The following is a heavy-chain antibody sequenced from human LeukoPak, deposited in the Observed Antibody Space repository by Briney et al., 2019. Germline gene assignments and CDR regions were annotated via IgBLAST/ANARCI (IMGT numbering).Heavy chain of an antibody. CDR1: GFTFGSYG. CDR3: AKDGPDPTTVIPGLDY. CDR2: IRYDGSNK. V-gene: IGHV3-30*02. J-gene: IGHJ4*02. Sequence: SGGSLRLSCAASGFTFGSYGMHWVRQAPGKGLEWVAFIRYDGSNKYYADSVKGRFTISRDNSKNTLYLQMNSLRAEDTAVYYSAKDGPDPTTVIPGLDYWGQGTLVTVSS. D-gene: IGHD2/OR15-2a*01.